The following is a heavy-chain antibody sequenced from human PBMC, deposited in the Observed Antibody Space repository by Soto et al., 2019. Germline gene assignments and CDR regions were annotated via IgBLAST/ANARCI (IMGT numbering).Heavy chain of an antibody. CDR1: GFSLRTSGVG. Sequence: SGPTLVNPTQTLTLTCIFAGFSLRTSGVGVGWIRQPPGKALEWLGFIYWNDDKRYSPSLKSRLTITKDTSKNQVVLTMTNMDPVDTAAYYCAKSGSSGWYGWFDPWGQGTLVTVSS. CDR3: AKSGSSGWYGWFDP. V-gene: IGHV2-5*01. J-gene: IGHJ5*02. D-gene: IGHD6-19*01. CDR2: IYWNDDK.